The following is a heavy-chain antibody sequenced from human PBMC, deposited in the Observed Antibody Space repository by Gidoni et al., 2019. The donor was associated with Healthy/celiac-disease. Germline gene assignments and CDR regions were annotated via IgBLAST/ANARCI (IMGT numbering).Heavy chain of an antibody. V-gene: IGHV4-34*01. CDR3: ARRRGRYWYFDL. CDR2: INHSGST. J-gene: IGHJ2*01. Sequence: QVQLQQWGAGLLKPSETLSLTCAVYGGSFSGYYWSWIRQPPGKGLEWIGEINHSGSTNYNPSLKSRVTISVDTSKNQFSLKLSSVTAADTAVYYCARRRGRYWYFDLWGRGTLVTVSS. D-gene: IGHD5-12*01. CDR1: GGSFSGYY.